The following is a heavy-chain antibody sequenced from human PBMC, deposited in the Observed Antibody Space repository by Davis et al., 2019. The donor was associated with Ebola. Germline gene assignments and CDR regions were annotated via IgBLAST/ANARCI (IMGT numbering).Heavy chain of an antibody. CDR3: ARTVTMIVVENWFDP. Sequence: ASVKVSCKASGYTFTSYDINWVRQATGQGLEWMGWMNPNSGNTGYAQKFQGRVTMTRNTSISTAYMELSSLRSDDTAVYYCARTVTMIVVENWFDPWGQGTLVTVSS. CDR1: GYTFTSYD. CDR2: MNPNSGNT. D-gene: IGHD3-22*01. J-gene: IGHJ5*02. V-gene: IGHV1-8*01.